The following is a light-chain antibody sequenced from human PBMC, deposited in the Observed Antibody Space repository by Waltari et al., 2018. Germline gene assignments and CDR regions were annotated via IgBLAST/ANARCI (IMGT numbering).Light chain of an antibody. CDR1: RNVRTN. V-gene: IGKV3-15*01. Sequence: EIVMTQSQATLAVSPGVRVTLSCRASRNVRTNLAWYQHKPGQTPRLLISGASTRALGVPDRFSGAGSGTDFTLTISSLRSEDFAVYYCQQYDDSSPWTFGQGTKVESK. CDR3: QQYDDSSPWT. CDR2: GAS. J-gene: IGKJ1*01.